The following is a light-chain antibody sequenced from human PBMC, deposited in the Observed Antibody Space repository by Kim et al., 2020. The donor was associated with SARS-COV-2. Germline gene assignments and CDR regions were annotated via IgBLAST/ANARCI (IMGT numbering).Light chain of an antibody. Sequence: SGQTVRIPCQGDSRRSYYASWYQQKPGQAPVLVIYGKNTRPSGIPDRFSGSSSGNTAYLTITGAQAEDEADYYCNSRDSSGNHLVFGGGTQLTVL. J-gene: IGLJ2*01. CDR2: GKN. V-gene: IGLV3-19*01. CDR1: SRRSYY. CDR3: NSRDSSGNHLV.